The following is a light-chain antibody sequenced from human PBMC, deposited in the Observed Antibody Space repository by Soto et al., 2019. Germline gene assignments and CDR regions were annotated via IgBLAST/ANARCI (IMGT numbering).Light chain of an antibody. J-gene: IGLJ2*01. CDR2: EVS. Sequence: QSALTQPASASGSPGQSITISCTGTSSDVGSYNLVSWYQQHPGKAPKLMIYEVSKRPSGVSNRVSGSKSGNTASLTISGLQAEDEADYYCCSYAGSSTLVFGGGTKLTVL. CDR1: SSDVGSYNL. V-gene: IGLV2-23*02. CDR3: CSYAGSSTLV.